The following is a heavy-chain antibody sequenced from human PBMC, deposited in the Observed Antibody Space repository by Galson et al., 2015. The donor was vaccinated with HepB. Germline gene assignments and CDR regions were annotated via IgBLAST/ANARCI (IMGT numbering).Heavy chain of an antibody. D-gene: IGHD4-23*01. CDR2: ISAYNGNT. Sequence: SVKVSCKASGYIFTTYGINWVRQAPGQGLEWMGWISAYNGNTKYEQKLQGRVTMTTDTSTSTAYMELRNLRSDDTAVYYCARDYGGNPRPFDYRGQGTLVTVSS. J-gene: IGHJ4*02. CDR1: GYIFTTYG. V-gene: IGHV1-18*01. CDR3: ARDYGGNPRPFDY.